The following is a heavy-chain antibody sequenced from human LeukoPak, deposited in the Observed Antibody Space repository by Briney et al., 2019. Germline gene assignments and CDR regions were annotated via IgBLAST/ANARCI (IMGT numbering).Heavy chain of an antibody. V-gene: IGHV4-59*12. D-gene: IGHD5-18*01. J-gene: IGHJ4*02. CDR3: AGNSYGLSLDY. CDR2: IYYSGST. Sequence: PSETLSLTCTVSGGSISSYYWSWIRQPPGKGLEWIGYIYYSGSTNYNPSLKSRVTISVDTSKNQFSLKLSSVTDADTAVYYCAGNSYGLSLDYWGQGTLVTVSS. CDR1: GGSISSYY.